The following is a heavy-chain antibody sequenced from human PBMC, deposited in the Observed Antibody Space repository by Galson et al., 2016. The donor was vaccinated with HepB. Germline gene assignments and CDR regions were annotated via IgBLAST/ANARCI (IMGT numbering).Heavy chain of an antibody. V-gene: IGHV4-59*01. D-gene: IGHD3-3*01. J-gene: IGHJ6*04. CDR2: IYDSGSA. Sequence: SETLSLTCTVSGASISSYYWNWIRQPPGKGLEWIGYIYDSGSANYNPSLRSRVTIAVDTSKNQFSLKVISVTAADTAVYYCARGGLDDFWSGPYYYNCMDVWGKGTTVTVSS. CDR3: ARGGLDDFWSGPYYYNCMDV. CDR1: GASISSYY.